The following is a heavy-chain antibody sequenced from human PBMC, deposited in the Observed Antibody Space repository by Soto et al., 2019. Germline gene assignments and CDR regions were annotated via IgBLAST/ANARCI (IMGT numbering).Heavy chain of an antibody. Sequence: EVQLVESGGGLIQPGGSLRLSCAASGFTVSSTYMSWVRQAPGKGLEWVSVIYSGGSTYYADSVKGRFTLSRDNSKNTLYLQMNSLRAEGTAVYYCARSGYSYGPFDYWGQGTLVTVSS. CDR1: GFTVSSTY. V-gene: IGHV3-53*01. CDR2: IYSGGST. J-gene: IGHJ4*02. D-gene: IGHD5-18*01. CDR3: ARSGYSYGPFDY.